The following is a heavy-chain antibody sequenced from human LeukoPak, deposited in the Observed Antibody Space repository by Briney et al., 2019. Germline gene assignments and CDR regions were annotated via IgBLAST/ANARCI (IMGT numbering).Heavy chain of an antibody. Sequence: PGGSLRLSCAASGFTFSSYAMSWVRQAPGKGLEWVSAISNNGGYTYYADSVQGRFTISRDNSKNTLYLQMNSLRAEDTAVYYCAKTPHGYSSGSSWYAPISGYYYGMDVWGQGTTVTVSS. CDR2: ISNNGGYT. CDR1: GFTFSSYA. D-gene: IGHD6-13*01. V-gene: IGHV3-23*01. J-gene: IGHJ6*02. CDR3: AKTPHGYSSGSSWYAPISGYYYGMDV.